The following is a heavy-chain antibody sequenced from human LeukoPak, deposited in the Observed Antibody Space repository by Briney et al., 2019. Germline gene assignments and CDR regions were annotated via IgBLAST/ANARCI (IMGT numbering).Heavy chain of an antibody. V-gene: IGHV4-59*01. CDR2: IYYSGST. CDR3: ARDRGIAVAGYYYYYYGMDV. D-gene: IGHD6-19*01. Sequence: KTSETLSLTCTVSGGSITNNYWAWIRQPPGKGLEWIGYIYYSGSTNYNPSLKSRVTISVDTSKNQFSLKLSSVTAADTAVYYCARDRGIAVAGYYYYYYGMDVWGQGTTVTVSS. CDR1: GGSITNNY. J-gene: IGHJ6*02.